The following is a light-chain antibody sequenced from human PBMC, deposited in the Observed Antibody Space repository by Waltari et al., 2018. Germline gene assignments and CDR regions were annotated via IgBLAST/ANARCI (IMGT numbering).Light chain of an antibody. CDR3: QQRSNWPLT. CDR2: DAS. V-gene: IGKV3-11*01. Sequence: EIVLTHSPATLSLSPGERATLSCRASQSVSSYLAWYQKKPGQAPRLLIYDASNRATGIPARFSGSGSGTDFTLTISSLEPEDFAVYYCQQRSNWPLTFGGGTQVEIK. J-gene: IGKJ4*01. CDR1: QSVSSY.